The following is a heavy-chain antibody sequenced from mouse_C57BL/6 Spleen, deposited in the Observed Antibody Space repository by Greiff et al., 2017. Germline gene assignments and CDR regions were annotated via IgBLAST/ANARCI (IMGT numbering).Heavy chain of an antibody. CDR3: ARHDGYHWYFDV. Sequence: VQLQESGAELVRPGTSVKMSCKASGYTFTNYWIGWAKQRPGHGLEWIGDIYPGGGYTNYNEKFKGKATLTADKSSSTAYMQFSSLTSEDSAIYYCARHDGYHWYFDVWGTGTTVTVSS. V-gene: IGHV1-63*01. CDR2: IYPGGGYT. CDR1: GYTFTNYW. J-gene: IGHJ1*03. D-gene: IGHD2-3*01.